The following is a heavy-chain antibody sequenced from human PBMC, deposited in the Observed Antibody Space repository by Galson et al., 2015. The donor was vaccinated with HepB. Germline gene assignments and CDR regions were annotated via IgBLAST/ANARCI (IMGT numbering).Heavy chain of an antibody. V-gene: IGHV3-33*01. D-gene: IGHD3-9*01. CDR3: ARERGGDFEAIRMDV. CDR1: GFTFSSYG. J-gene: IGHJ6*02. CDR2: IWYDGSNK. Sequence: SLRLSCAASGFTFSSYGMHWVRQAPGKGLEWVAVIWYDGSNKYYADSVKGRFTISRDNSKNTLYLQMNSLRAEDTAVYYCARERGGDFEAIRMDVWGQGTTVTVSS.